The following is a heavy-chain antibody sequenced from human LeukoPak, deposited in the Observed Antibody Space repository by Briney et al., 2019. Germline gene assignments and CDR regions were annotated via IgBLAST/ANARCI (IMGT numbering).Heavy chain of an antibody. J-gene: IGHJ4*02. CDR3: ARDAVDYGGNPYYFDY. CDR1: VYTFTGYY. CDR2: INPNSGGT. Sequence: GASVKVSCKASVYTFTGYYMHWVRQAPGQGLEWMGWINPNSGGTNYAQTFQGRVTMTRDTSISTAYMELSRLRSDDTAVYYCARDAVDYGGNPYYFDYWGQGTLVTVSS. D-gene: IGHD4-23*01. V-gene: IGHV1-2*02.